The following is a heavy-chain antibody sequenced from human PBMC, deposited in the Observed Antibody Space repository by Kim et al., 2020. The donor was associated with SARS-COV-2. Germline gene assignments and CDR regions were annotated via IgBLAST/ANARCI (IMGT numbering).Heavy chain of an antibody. D-gene: IGHD2-15*01. J-gene: IGHJ6*02. CDR1: GGSISSGGYY. CDR2: IYYSGST. CDR3: ARARRAANNYYYYGMDV. V-gene: IGHV4-31*03. Sequence: SETLSLTCTVSGGSISSGGYYWSWIRQHPGKGLEWIGYIYYSGSTYYNPSLKSRVTISVDTSKNQFSLKLSSVTAADTAVYYCARARRAANNYYYYGMDVWGQGTTVTVSS.